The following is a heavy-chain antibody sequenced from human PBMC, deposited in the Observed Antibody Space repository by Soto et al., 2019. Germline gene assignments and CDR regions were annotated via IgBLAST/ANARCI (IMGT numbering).Heavy chain of an antibody. Sequence: ASVKVSCKASGYTFTGYYMHWVRQAPGQGLEWMGWINPNSGGTNYAQKFQGRVTMTRDTSISTAYMELSRLRSDDTAVYYCASDSYYDILTGYVAGMDVWGQGTTVTVSS. CDR2: INPNSGGT. J-gene: IGHJ6*02. D-gene: IGHD3-9*01. CDR3: ASDSYYDILTGYVAGMDV. CDR1: GYTFTGYY. V-gene: IGHV1-2*02.